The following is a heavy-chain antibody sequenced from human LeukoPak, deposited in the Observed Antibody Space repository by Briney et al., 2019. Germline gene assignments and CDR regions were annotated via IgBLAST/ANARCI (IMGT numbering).Heavy chain of an antibody. V-gene: IGHV1-18*01. CDR1: GGTFSSYA. J-gene: IGHJ3*02. CDR2: ISAYNGNT. Sequence: ASVKVSCKASGGTFSSYAISWVRQAPGQGLEWMGWISAYNGNTNYAQKLQGRVTMTTDTSTSTAYMELRSLRSDDTAVYYCARDGYPHPDAFDIWGQGTMVTVSS. CDR3: ARDGYPHPDAFDI. D-gene: IGHD5-12*01.